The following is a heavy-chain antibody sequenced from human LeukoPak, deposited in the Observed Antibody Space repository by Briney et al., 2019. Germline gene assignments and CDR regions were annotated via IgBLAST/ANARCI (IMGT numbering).Heavy chain of an antibody. CDR2: IQGGGTT. J-gene: IGHJ4*02. D-gene: IGHD2/OR15-2a*01. CDR3: TTVTHFYL. CDR1: GFTFSGAW. Sequence: GGSLRLSCAGSGFTFSGAWLSWVRQAPGKGQEWIGRIQGGGTTDYAAPVKGRFTISRDDSKATLYLQMNSLKTEDTAIYYCTTVTHFYLGGQGILVTVSS. V-gene: IGHV3-15*01.